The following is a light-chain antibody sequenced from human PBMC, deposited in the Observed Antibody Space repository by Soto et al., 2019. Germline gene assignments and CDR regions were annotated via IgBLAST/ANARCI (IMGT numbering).Light chain of an antibody. CDR3: AAWDDSLSGYV. CDR1: SSNIGSYY. Sequence: QSVLTQPPSASGTPGQRVTISCSGSSSNIGSYYVYWYQQLPGTTPKLLIHTNNQRPSGVPDRFSGSKSGTSASLAISELRSEDEADYYCAAWDDSLSGYVFELGPRSPS. J-gene: IGLJ1*01. CDR2: TNN. V-gene: IGLV1-47*01.